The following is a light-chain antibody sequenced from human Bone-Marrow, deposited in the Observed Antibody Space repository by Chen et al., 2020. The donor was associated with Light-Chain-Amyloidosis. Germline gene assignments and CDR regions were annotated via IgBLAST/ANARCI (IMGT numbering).Light chain of an antibody. Sequence: SYVLTQLSSVSVAPGQTATIVCGGNNIGSTSVHWYQQTPAQAPLLVVYDDSDRPSGIPARLSGSNAGNTATRTISRVEAGDEADYYWQVWDRSIDRPVFGGGTKLTVL. J-gene: IGLJ3*02. CDR3: QVWDRSIDRPV. CDR2: DDS. V-gene: IGLV3-21*02. CDR1: NIGSTS.